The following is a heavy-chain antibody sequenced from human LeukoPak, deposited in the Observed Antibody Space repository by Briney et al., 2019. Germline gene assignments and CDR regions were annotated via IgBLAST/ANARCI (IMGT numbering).Heavy chain of an antibody. Sequence: SETLSLTCAVYGGSFSGYYWSWIRQPPGKGLEWIGEINHSGSTNYNPSLKSRVTISVDTSKNQFSLKLSSVTAADTAVYYCARGSPMIVENWFDPWGQGTLVTVSS. V-gene: IGHV4-34*01. CDR3: ARGSPMIVENWFDP. D-gene: IGHD3-22*01. J-gene: IGHJ5*02. CDR1: GGSFSGYY. CDR2: INHSGST.